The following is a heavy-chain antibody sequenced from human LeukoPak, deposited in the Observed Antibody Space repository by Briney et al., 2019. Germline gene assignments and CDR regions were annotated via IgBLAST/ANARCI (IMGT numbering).Heavy chain of an antibody. J-gene: IGHJ4*02. V-gene: IGHV3-23*01. D-gene: IGHD6-19*01. CDR3: AKGYSSGWSWYFDY. CDR2: LSGSGGRT. CDR1: GFTFSSYA. Sequence: GGSLRLSCAASGFTFSSYAMSWVRQAPGKGLEWVSSLSGSGGRTYYADSVKGRFIISRDNSENTLYLQMNSLRAEDTAVHYCAKGYSSGWSWYFDYWGQGTLVTVSS.